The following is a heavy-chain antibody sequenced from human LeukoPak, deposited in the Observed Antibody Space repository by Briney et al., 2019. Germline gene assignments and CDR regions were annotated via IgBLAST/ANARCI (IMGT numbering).Heavy chain of an antibody. J-gene: IGHJ4*02. CDR2: ISYDGSNK. D-gene: IGHD5-12*01. Sequence: PGGSLRLSCAASGFTFSSYAMHWVRQAPGKGLEWVAVISYDGSNKNYADSVKGRFTISRDNSKNTLYLQMNSLRGEDTAVYYCARVLAHYFDYWGQGTLVTVSS. V-gene: IGHV3-30*04. CDR3: ARVLAHYFDY. CDR1: GFTFSSYA.